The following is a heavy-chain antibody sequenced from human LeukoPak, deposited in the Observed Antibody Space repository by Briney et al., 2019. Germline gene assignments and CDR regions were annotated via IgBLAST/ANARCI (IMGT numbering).Heavy chain of an antibody. V-gene: IGHV3-7*01. CDR3: ARSEYCSSSSCYSEYYFDS. CDR2: IKQDGSEK. D-gene: IGHD2-2*01. CDR1: GFIFSRLW. Sequence: PGGSLRLSCAASGFIFSRLWMSWVRQAPGKGLEWVANIKQDGSEKGYVDSVKGRFTISRDNAKNSLYLQMNSLRAEDTAVYYCARSEYCSSSSCYSEYYFDSWGQGTLVTVSS. J-gene: IGHJ4*02.